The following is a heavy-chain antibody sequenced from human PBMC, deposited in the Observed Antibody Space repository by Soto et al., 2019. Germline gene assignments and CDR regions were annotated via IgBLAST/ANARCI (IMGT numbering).Heavy chain of an antibody. CDR1: GDTFTNYA. Sequence: GASVKVSCKASGDTFTNYAISWVRQAPGHGLEWMGGIIPRFNTVYYAQKVQGRLTISADKSTSTAYMELSSLRSEDTAVYFCARGGSKDFWSAFFFWGQGTLVTVSS. V-gene: IGHV1-69*06. D-gene: IGHD3-3*01. J-gene: IGHJ4*02. CDR2: IIPRFNTV. CDR3: ARGGSKDFWSAFFF.